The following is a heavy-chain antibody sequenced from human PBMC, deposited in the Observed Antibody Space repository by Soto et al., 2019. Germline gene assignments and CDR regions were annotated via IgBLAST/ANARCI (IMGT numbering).Heavy chain of an antibody. CDR3: ATPGIAVAGTTYYFDY. D-gene: IGHD6-19*01. CDR1: GYTFTSYD. CDR2: MNPNSGNT. Sequence: ASVKVSCKASGYTFTSYDINWVRQATGQGLEWMGWMNPNSGNTGYAQKFQGRVTMTRNTSISTAYMELSSLRSEDTDVYYCATPGIAVAGTTYYFDYWGQGTLVTVSS. J-gene: IGHJ4*02. V-gene: IGHV1-8*01.